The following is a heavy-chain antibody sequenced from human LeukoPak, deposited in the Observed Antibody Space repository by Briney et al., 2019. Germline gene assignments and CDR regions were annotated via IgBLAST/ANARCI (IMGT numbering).Heavy chain of an antibody. CDR2: INHSGST. J-gene: IGHJ4*02. D-gene: IGHD1-26*01. Sequence: SETLSLTCAVYGGSFSGYYWSWIRQPPGKGLEWIGEINHSGSTNYNPSLKSRVTISVDTSKNHFSLKLSSVTAADTAVYYCARGNGLLNYWGQGTLVTVSS. V-gene: IGHV4-34*01. CDR3: ARGNGLLNY. CDR1: GGSFSGYY.